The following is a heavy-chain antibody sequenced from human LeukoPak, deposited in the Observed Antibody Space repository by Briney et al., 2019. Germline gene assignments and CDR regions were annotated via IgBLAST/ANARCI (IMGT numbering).Heavy chain of an antibody. CDR2: IYTSGST. Sequence: SQTLSLTCTVSGDSISSGTYYWSWVRQPAGKGLEWIGRIYTSGSTNYNPSLKSRLTISVDTSKNQFSLKLSSVTAADTAVYYCAGYSGWDFDYWGQGTLVTVSS. J-gene: IGHJ4*02. CDR3: AGYSGWDFDY. CDR1: GDSISSGTYY. D-gene: IGHD6-19*01. V-gene: IGHV4-61*02.